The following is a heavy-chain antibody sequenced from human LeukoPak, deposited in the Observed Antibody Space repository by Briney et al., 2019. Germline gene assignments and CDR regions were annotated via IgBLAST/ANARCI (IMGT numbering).Heavy chain of an antibody. Sequence: GASVKVSCKASGYTFTGYYMHWVRQAPGQGLEWMGWINPNSGGTNYAQKFQGRVTMTRDTSISTAYMELSSLRSEDTAVYYCATGQLVPGRLGRYFDYWGQGTLVTVSS. CDR2: INPNSGGT. CDR1: GYTFTGYY. J-gene: IGHJ4*02. CDR3: ATGQLVPGRLGRYFDY. V-gene: IGHV1-2*02. D-gene: IGHD6-6*01.